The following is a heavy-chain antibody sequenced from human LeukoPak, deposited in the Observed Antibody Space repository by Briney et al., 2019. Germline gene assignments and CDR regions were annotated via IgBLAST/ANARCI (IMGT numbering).Heavy chain of an antibody. J-gene: IGHJ4*02. CDR3: AKDREYYYDSSGSPLDY. Sequence: GGSLRLSCIASGFTFSSSAMSWVRQAPGKGLEWVSDISGSGGSTYYADSVKGRFTISRDNSKNTLYLQMNSLRAEDTAVYYCAKDREYYYDSSGSPLDYWGQGTLVTVSS. CDR1: GFTFSSSA. D-gene: IGHD3-22*01. CDR2: ISGSGGST. V-gene: IGHV3-23*01.